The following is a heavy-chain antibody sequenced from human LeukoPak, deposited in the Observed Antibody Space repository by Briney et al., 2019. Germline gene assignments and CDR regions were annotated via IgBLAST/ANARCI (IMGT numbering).Heavy chain of an antibody. CDR1: GFTFSSYS. D-gene: IGHD3-10*01. CDR3: ARDPVLLWFGELYFDY. V-gene: IGHV3-48*04. CDR2: ISSSSSTI. J-gene: IGHJ4*02. Sequence: GGSLRLSCAASGFTFSSYSMNWVRQAPGKGLEWVSYISSSSSTIYYADSVKGRFTISRDNAKDSLYLQMNSLRAEDTAVYYCARDPVLLWFGELYFDYWGQGTLVTVSS.